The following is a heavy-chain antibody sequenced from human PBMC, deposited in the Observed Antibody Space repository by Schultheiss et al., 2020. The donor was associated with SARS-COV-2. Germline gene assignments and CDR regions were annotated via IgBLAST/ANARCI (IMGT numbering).Heavy chain of an antibody. CDR1: GGTFSSYA. J-gene: IGHJ2*01. CDR3: ARANGDYSPAWWYFDL. V-gene: IGHV1-69*13. Sequence: SVKVSCKASGGTFSSYAISWVRQAPGQGLEWMGGIIPIFGTANYAQKFQGRVTITADESTSTAYMELSSLRSEDTAVYYCARANGDYSPAWWYFDLWGRGTLVTVSS. D-gene: IGHD4-17*01. CDR2: IIPIFGTA.